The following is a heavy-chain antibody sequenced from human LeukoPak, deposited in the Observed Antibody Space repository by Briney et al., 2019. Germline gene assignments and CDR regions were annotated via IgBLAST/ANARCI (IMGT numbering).Heavy chain of an antibody. D-gene: IGHD6-25*01. Sequence: GRSLRLSCAASGFTFSSFSMNWVRQAPGKGLEWVSYISTSSSTIYYADSVKGRFTISRDNAQNSLYLQMNSLRAEDTAVYYCARGVAASDYWGQGTLVTVSS. V-gene: IGHV3-48*01. CDR2: ISTSSSTI. J-gene: IGHJ4*02. CDR1: GFTFSSFS. CDR3: ARGVAASDY.